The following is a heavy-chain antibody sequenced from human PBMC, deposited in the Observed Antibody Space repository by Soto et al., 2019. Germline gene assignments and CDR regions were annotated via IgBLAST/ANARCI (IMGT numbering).Heavy chain of an antibody. CDR1: GFSLTTDRVG. D-gene: IGHD1-26*01. CDR2: IYWDDSK. CDR3: AHAYVGRSLY. V-gene: IGHV2-5*02. Sequence: QITLKESGPTLVKPTQTLTLTCTFSGFSLTTDRVGVGWIRQPPGEALEWLAVIYWDDSKTYRPSRESRLTITKDTSKNQVALTMTNMDSLDTATYSCAHAYVGRSLYWGQGTLFTVSS. J-gene: IGHJ4*02.